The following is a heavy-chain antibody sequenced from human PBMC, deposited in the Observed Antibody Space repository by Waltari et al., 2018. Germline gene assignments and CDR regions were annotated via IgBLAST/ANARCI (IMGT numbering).Heavy chain of an antibody. J-gene: IGHJ5*02. CDR3: ARMLYTTSLGPDWFDP. CDR2: RKPQSGET. CDR1: GYTFTNYD. V-gene: IGHV1-8*01. D-gene: IGHD6-6*01. Sequence: QVQLVQSGAEVKKPGASVKVSCKASGYTFTNYDINWVRQATGQGLEWMGWRKPQSGETGYGQKFKGRVTMTRNASIGTAYRELSSLRSEDTAVYYCARMLYTTSLGPDWFDPWGQGTLVTVSS.